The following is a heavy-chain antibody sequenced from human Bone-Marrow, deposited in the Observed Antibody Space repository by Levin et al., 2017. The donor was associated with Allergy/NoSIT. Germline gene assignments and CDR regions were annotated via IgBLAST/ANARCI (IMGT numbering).Heavy chain of an antibody. D-gene: IGHD3-16*02. CDR3: AVFSFRYGSFDI. V-gene: IGHV4-34*01. CDR1: GGSFDGYY. CDR2: ISHRGFT. J-gene: IGHJ3*02. Sequence: SETMSLTCAVSGGSFDGYYWSWVRQPPGRGLEWIGEISHRGFTTYNPSLESRVTISLDTSRNQFSLKLSSVTAADTAVYFCAVFSFRYGSFDIWGQGTMVTVSS.